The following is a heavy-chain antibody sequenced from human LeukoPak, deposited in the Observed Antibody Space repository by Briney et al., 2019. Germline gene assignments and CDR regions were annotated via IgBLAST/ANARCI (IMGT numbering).Heavy chain of an antibody. J-gene: IGHJ4*02. CDR3: AVSAGDYFDY. V-gene: IGHV4-59*05. CDR1: GGSISNYH. D-gene: IGHD3-10*01. Sequence: PSETLSLTCTVSGGSISNYHWSWIRQPAGKGLEWIGTIYYSGSTYYNPSLKSRVTISVDTSKNQFSLKLSSVTAADTAVYYCAVSAGDYFDYWGQGTLVTVSS. CDR2: IYYSGST.